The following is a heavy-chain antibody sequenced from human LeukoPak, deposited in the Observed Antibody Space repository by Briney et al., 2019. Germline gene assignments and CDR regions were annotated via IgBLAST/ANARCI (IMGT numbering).Heavy chain of an antibody. Sequence: SETLSLTCTVSGGSISSGDYYWSWIRQPPGKGLEWIGYIYYSGSTNYNPSLKSRVTISVDTSKNQFSLKLSSVTAADTAVYYCAASDYDFWSGYNFDYWGQGTLVTVSS. V-gene: IGHV4-30-4*01. J-gene: IGHJ4*02. CDR2: IYYSGST. CDR3: AASDYDFWSGYNFDY. CDR1: GGSISSGDYY. D-gene: IGHD3-3*01.